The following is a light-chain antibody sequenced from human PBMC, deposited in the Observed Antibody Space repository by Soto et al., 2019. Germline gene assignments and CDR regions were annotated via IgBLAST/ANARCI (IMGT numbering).Light chain of an antibody. CDR2: HAS. Sequence: DIQMTQSPSSVSASVGDRFTITCRASQGISSWLAWYQQKPGTAXKLLIYHASTLESGVPSSFSGSGSGTEFTLTISSLQPDDFATYYCQQYNSYSFGQGTKVDIK. J-gene: IGKJ1*01. CDR3: QQYNSYS. CDR1: QGISSW. V-gene: IGKV1-5*01.